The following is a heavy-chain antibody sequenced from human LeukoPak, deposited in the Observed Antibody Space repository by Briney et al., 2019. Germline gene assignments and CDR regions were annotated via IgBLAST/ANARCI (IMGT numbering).Heavy chain of an antibody. CDR3: ASQDRGGYDGPVDY. D-gene: IGHD5-12*01. Sequence: GGSLRLSCAASGFTFSNAWMSWVRQAPGKGLEWVSSISGSSSYIYYADSVKGRFSISRDNARNSLYLQMNSLRAEDTAIYYCASQDRGGYDGPVDYWGQGTLVTVSS. CDR1: GFTFSNAW. J-gene: IGHJ4*02. CDR2: ISGSSSYI. V-gene: IGHV3-21*01.